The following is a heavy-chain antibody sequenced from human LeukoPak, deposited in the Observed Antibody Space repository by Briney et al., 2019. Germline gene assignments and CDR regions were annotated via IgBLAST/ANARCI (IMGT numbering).Heavy chain of an antibody. D-gene: IGHD3-3*01. Sequence: GGSLRLSCAASGFTFSSYAMHWVRQAPGKGLEWVAVISYDGRNKYFADSVKGRFTLSRDNSENTLYLQMNNLRAEDTAVYYCARGQRAHVEWSSYMDVWGKGTTVTVSS. J-gene: IGHJ6*03. CDR1: GFTFSSYA. CDR3: ARGQRAHVEWSSYMDV. CDR2: ISYDGRNK. V-gene: IGHV3-30*04.